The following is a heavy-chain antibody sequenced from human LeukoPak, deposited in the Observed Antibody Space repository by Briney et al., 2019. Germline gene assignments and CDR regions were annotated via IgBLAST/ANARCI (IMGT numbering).Heavy chain of an antibody. J-gene: IGHJ6*03. CDR3: AKYGYSSSWYKTYYYYYYYMDV. CDR1: GFTFSSYW. Sequence: PGGSLRLSCAASGFTFSSYWMSWVRQAPGKGLEWVANIKQDGSEKYYVDSVKGRFTISRDNAKNSLYLQMNSLRAEDTAVYYCAKYGYSSSWYKTYYYYYYYMDVWGKGTTVTVSS. CDR2: IKQDGSEK. V-gene: IGHV3-7*01. D-gene: IGHD6-13*01.